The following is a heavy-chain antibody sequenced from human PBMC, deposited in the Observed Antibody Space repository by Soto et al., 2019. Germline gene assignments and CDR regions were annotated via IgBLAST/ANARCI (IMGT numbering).Heavy chain of an antibody. J-gene: IGHJ4*02. V-gene: IGHV4-39*01. D-gene: IGHD1-1*01. CDR3: ASPPVITTFRRDY. Sequence: QLQLQESGPGLVKPSENLSLTCSVSGGSISSPSYYWGWIRQPPGKGLEWIGSISYSGNTYYNPSRKNRVTIFVDTSRNQCSLKANSVTAADTAVYFCASPPVITTFRRDYGGQGTLVTVSS. CDR2: ISYSGNT. CDR1: GGSISSPSYY.